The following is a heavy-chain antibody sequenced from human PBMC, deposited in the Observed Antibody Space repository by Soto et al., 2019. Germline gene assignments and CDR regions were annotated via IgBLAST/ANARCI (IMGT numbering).Heavy chain of an antibody. CDR2: IYPDDSDS. D-gene: IGHD3-22*01. J-gene: IGHJ3*01. V-gene: IGHV5-51*01. CDR3: ARQTHYGSSAKRGFDV. Sequence: GESLKISCEGSGYSFTSYWIGWVRQMPGKGLEWMGIIYPDDSDSRYSPSFQGQVTISADKSISTAYLQWSSLKASDTAMYYCARQTHYGSSAKRGFDVWGQGTMVTVSS. CDR1: GYSFTSYW.